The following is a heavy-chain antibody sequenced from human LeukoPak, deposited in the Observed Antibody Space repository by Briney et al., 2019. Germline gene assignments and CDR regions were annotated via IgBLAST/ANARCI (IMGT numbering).Heavy chain of an antibody. D-gene: IGHD6-19*01. CDR2: IYTSGST. CDR1: GGSISSGSYY. V-gene: IGHV4-61*02. CDR3: ARVTQYSSGWSITALDY. Sequence: KPSQTLSLTCTVSGGSISSGSYYWSWIRQPGGKGLEWIERIYTSGSTNYNPSLKSRVTISVDTSKNQFSLKLSSVTAADTAVYYCARVTQYSSGWSITALDYWGQGTLVTVSS. J-gene: IGHJ4*02.